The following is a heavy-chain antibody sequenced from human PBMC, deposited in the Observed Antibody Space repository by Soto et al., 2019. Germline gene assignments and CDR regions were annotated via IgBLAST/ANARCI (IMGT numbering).Heavy chain of an antibody. CDR2: IWYDGSNQ. CDR3: ASQLGIAPFDY. Sequence: QVQLVESGGGVVQPGRSLRLSCAASGFIFSSYGMHWVRQAPGKGLEWVAVIWYDGSNQYYADSVKGRFTISRDNSKNTLHLQMNSLRAEDTAVYYCASQLGIAPFDYWGQGTLVTVSS. D-gene: IGHD7-27*01. J-gene: IGHJ4*02. V-gene: IGHV3-33*01. CDR1: GFIFSSYG.